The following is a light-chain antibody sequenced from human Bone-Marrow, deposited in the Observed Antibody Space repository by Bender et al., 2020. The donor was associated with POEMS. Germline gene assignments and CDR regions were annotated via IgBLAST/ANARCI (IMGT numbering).Light chain of an antibody. Sequence: QSVLTQSPSASGTPGQRVTISCSGGSSNIGAHAVTWYQHLPGTAPKLLIYSSHRRPSEVPDRFSGSRSGTSASLAISGLQSEDEADYYCAVWDDSLNGWVFGGGTKLTVL. J-gene: IGLJ3*02. CDR2: SSH. V-gene: IGLV1-44*01. CDR3: AVWDDSLNGWV. CDR1: SSNIGAHA.